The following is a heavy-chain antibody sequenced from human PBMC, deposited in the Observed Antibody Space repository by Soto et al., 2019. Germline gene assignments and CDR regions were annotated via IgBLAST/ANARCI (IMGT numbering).Heavy chain of an antibody. CDR3: ARGQMATLYFDY. CDR1: GGSLSSYY. CDR2: IYYSGTH. V-gene: IGHV4-59*01. J-gene: IGHJ4*02. D-gene: IGHD5-12*01. Sequence: SETLSLTCDVSGGSLSSYYWSWVRQPPGKGLEWIGYIYYSGTHNYNPSLESRLTISIDTSKNQFSLRLSSVTAADTAVYYCARGQMATLYFDYWGQGTLVTVSS.